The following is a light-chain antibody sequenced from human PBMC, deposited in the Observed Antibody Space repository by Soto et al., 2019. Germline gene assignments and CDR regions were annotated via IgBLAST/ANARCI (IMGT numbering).Light chain of an antibody. Sequence: EIVLTRSRGSLSLSRAEXATLSCRRSQCVNNNYLGWYKQKPVQAXRLLIXGASTRATGIQARFSGSGSGKEFTLNLSSLEPEDFAVYYCQQRSNWPPITFGQGTRLEIK. CDR3: QQRSNWPPIT. CDR2: GAS. J-gene: IGKJ5*01. CDR1: QCVNNNY. V-gene: IGKV3-11*01.